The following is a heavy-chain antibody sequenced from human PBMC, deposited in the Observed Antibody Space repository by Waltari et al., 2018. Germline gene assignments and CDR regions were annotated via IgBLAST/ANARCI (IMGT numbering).Heavy chain of an antibody. CDR1: GYIFTDYY. D-gene: IGHD1-1*01. Sequence: EVQMVQSGAEVKKPGSSVKISCKTSGYIFTDYYIHWVQQAPGKGLGWVGLVDPEKGETLYAETFQDSVTITADTSTVTAYMQLRDLKSDDTAVYYCSTLNWNEVRPFDFWGQGTLVTVSS. V-gene: IGHV1-69-2*01. CDR3: STLNWNEVRPFDF. CDR2: VDPEKGET. J-gene: IGHJ5*01.